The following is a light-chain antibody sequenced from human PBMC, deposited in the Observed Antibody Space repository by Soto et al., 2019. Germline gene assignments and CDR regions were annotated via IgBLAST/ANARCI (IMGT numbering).Light chain of an antibody. CDR2: AAS. CDR1: QSISSY. CDR3: QQSYSTPPTT. J-gene: IGKJ2*01. Sequence: DIQMTQYPSSLAASVGDRVTITFRASQSISSYLNWYQQKPGKAPKLLIYAASSLQSGVPSRFSGSGSGTDFTLTISSLQPEDFATYYCQQSYSTPPTTFGQGTKLEIK. V-gene: IGKV1-39*01.